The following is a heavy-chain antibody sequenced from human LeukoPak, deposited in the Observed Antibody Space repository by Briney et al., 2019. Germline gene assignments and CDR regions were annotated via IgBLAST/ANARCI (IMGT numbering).Heavy chain of an antibody. Sequence: GALRLSCAASGFTFSSYAMHWVRPAPGKGLEWVAVISYDGSNKYYADSVKGRFTISRDNSKNTLYLQMNSLRAEDTAVYYCARTPYYYDSSGSFYFDYWGQGTLVTVSS. V-gene: IGHV3-30-3*01. J-gene: IGHJ4*02. CDR2: ISYDGSNK. CDR1: GFTFSSYA. CDR3: ARTPYYYDSSGSFYFDY. D-gene: IGHD3-22*01.